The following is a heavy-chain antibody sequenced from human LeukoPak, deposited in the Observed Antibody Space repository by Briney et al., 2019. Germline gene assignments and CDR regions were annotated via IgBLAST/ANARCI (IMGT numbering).Heavy chain of an antibody. CDR3: AREPGYYTSSICHNWFDP. V-gene: IGHV4-38-2*02. J-gene: IGHJ5*02. Sequence: SETLSLTCAVSGYSISSGYYWGWIRQPPGKGLEWIGSIYHSGSTQYNPSLKSRVTISIDTSKNQFFLKLNSVTAAVTAVYYCAREPGYYTSSICHNWFDPWGQGTLVTVSS. CDR2: IYHSGST. CDR1: GYSISSGYY. D-gene: IGHD2-2*01.